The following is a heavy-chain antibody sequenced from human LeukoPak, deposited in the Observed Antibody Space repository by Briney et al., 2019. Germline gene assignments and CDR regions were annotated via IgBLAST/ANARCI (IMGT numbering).Heavy chain of an antibody. J-gene: IGHJ4*02. CDR2: ISSSGSTI. V-gene: IGHV3-48*03. CDR3: SRDRVLGSGSTDS. D-gene: IGHD3-10*01. Sequence: GGSLRLSCAASGFTFSSYEMNWVRQAPGKGLEWVSYISSSGSTIYYADSVKGRFTISRDNAKNTLYLQMNSLRVEDMAVYYCSRDRVLGSGSTDSWGQGTLVTVSS. CDR1: GFTFSSYE.